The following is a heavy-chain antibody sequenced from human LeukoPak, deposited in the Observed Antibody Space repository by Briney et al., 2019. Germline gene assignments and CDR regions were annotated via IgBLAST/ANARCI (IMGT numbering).Heavy chain of an antibody. V-gene: IGHV1-2*02. D-gene: IGHD3-10*02. J-gene: IGHJ3*02. CDR2: INPNSGGT. CDR3: ARDPVVHRGAAFDI. Sequence: ASVKVSKASGYTFTGYYMHWVRQAPGQGLEWMGWINPNSGGTNYAQKFQGRVTMTRDTSISTAYMELSRLRSDDTAVYYCARDPVVHRGAAFDIWGQGTMVTVSS. CDR1: GYTFTGYY.